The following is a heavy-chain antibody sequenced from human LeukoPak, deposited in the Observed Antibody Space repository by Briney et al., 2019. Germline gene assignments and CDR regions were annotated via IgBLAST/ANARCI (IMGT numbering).Heavy chain of an antibody. CDR3: ARFMITFGGVIVKGIDY. D-gene: IGHD3-16*02. CDR2: IYYSGST. V-gene: IGHV4-39*01. Sequence: SETLSLTCTVSGGSISTSGYYWAWIRQPAGKGLEWIGSIYYSGSTYYNPSLKSRVTISVDTSKNQFSLKLSSVTAADTAVYYCARFMITFGGVIVKGIDYWGQGTLVTVSS. CDR1: GGSISTSGYY. J-gene: IGHJ4*02.